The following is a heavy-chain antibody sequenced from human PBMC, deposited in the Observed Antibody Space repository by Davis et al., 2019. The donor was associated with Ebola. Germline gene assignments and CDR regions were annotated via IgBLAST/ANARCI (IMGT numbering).Heavy chain of an antibody. V-gene: IGHV4-59*12. J-gene: IGHJ6*02. D-gene: IGHD4-17*01. CDR2: IYYSGST. CDR3: ARDLRYYYYYGMDV. Sequence: MPSETLSLTCTVSGGSISSYYWSWIRQPPGKGLEWIGYIYYSGSTNYNPSLKSRVTISVDTSKNQFSLKLSSVTAADTAVYYCARDLRYYYYYGMDVWGQGTTVTVSS. CDR1: GGSISSYY.